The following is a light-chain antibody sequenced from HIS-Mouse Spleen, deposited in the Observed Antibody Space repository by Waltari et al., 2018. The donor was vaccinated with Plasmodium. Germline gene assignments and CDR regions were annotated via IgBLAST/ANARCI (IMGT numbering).Light chain of an antibody. V-gene: IGKV1-5*03. CDR1: QSISSW. J-gene: IGKJ1*01. Sequence: DIQMTQPPSTLSASVGDRVTITCRASQSISSWLAWYQQKPGKAPKLLSYKASSLESGVPSRFSGSGSGTEFTLTISSLQPDDFATYYCQQYNSYWTFGQGTKVEIK. CDR3: QQYNSYWT. CDR2: KAS.